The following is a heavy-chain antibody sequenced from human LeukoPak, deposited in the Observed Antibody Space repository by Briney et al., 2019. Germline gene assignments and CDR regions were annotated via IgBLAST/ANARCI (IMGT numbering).Heavy chain of an antibody. CDR1: GGSFSGYY. CDR3: ARRGTFTYYDILTGYKSGGFQR. J-gene: IGHJ1*01. Sequence: SETLSLTRAVYGGSFSGYYWSWIRQPPGKGLEWIGEINHSGSTNYNPSLKSRVTVSVDTSKNPFSLKLSSVTAADTAVYYCARRGTFTYYDILTGYKSGGFQRWGQGTLVTVSS. CDR2: INHSGST. V-gene: IGHV4-34*01. D-gene: IGHD3-9*01.